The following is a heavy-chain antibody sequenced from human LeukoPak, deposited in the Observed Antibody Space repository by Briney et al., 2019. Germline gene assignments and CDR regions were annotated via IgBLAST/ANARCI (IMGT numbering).Heavy chain of an antibody. D-gene: IGHD5-18*01. V-gene: IGHV3-30*02. CDR3: VKDRDGYSYVIKTYFDS. J-gene: IGHJ4*02. Sequence: QPGGSLRLSCAASGFTFSGYGMHWVRQAPGKGLEWVAFIRYDGSNKYYADSVKGRFTISRDNSKSTLYLQMNSLRAEDTAVYYCVKDRDGYSYVIKTYFDSWGQGTLLTVSS. CDR1: GFTFSGYG. CDR2: IRYDGSNK.